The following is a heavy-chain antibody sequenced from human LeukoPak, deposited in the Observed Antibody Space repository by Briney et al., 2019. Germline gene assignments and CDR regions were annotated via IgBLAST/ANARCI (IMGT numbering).Heavy chain of an antibody. D-gene: IGHD6-13*01. Sequence: ASVTVSCKASGGTFNSYSLSWVRQAPGQGLDWMERIIAVRGIANYAQKFQGRVTITADKSTSTAYMELSSLRSEDTAVYYCARDLSSGWSGYNWFVPGGQEPLV. CDR2: IIAVRGIA. CDR3: ARDLSSGWSGYNWFVP. V-gene: IGHV1-69*04. CDR1: GGTFNSYS. J-gene: IGHJ5*02.